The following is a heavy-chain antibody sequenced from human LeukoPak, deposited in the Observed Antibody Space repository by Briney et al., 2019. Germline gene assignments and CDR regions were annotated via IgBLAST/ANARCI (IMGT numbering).Heavy chain of an antibody. CDR3: AKDRALFGFRGVNPFDY. Sequence: SETLSLTCAVYGGSFSGYYWSWIRQPPGKGLEWIGEINHSGSTNYNPSLRSRVTISVDTSKNQFSLKLSSVTAADTAVYYCAKDRALFGFRGVNPFDYWGQGTLVTVSS. V-gene: IGHV4-34*01. J-gene: IGHJ4*02. CDR1: GGSFSGYY. CDR2: INHSGST. D-gene: IGHD3-10*01.